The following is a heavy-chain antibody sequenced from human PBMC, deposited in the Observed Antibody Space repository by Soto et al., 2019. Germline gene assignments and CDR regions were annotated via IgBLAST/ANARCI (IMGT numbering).Heavy chain of an antibody. D-gene: IGHD3-10*01. J-gene: IGHJ6*02. CDR1: GFTFSSYG. Sequence: GGSLRLSCAASGFTFSSYGMHWVRQAPGKGLEWVAVISYDGSNKYYADSVKGRFTISRDNSKNTLYLQMNSLRAEDTAVYYCAKGQKRGKTIRYYGSGNGVYYYGMDVWGQGTTVTVSS. CDR2: ISYDGSNK. V-gene: IGHV3-30*18. CDR3: AKGQKRGKTIRYYGSGNGVYYYGMDV.